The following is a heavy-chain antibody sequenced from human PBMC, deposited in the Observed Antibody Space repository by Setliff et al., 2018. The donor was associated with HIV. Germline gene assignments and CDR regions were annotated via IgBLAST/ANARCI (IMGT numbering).Heavy chain of an antibody. J-gene: IGHJ4*02. Sequence: ETLSLSCAASGFTFSSYAMSWVRQAPGKGLEWVSGISGSGGSTYYADSVKGRFTISRDNSKNTLYLQMNSLRAEDTAVYYCAKDWPHRSGFDYWGQETLVTVSS. CDR2: ISGSGGST. V-gene: IGHV3-23*01. CDR3: AKDWPHRSGFDY. CDR1: GFTFSSYA.